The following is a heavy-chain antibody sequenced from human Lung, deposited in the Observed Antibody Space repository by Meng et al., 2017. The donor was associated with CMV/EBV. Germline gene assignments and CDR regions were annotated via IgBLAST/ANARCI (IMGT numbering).Heavy chain of an antibody. D-gene: IGHD5-18*01. CDR1: GGCVSSGSYS. J-gene: IGHJ3*02. CDR2: IYYSGST. CDR3: AGGMQLSAWHDAFDI. Sequence: LXCTVSGGCVSSGSYSWSWIRQPPGKGLEWIGYIYYSGSTNYNPSLKSRVTISVDTSKSQFSLKLSSVTAADTAVYYCAGGMQLSAWHDAFDIWGQGTMVTVSS. V-gene: IGHV4-61*01.